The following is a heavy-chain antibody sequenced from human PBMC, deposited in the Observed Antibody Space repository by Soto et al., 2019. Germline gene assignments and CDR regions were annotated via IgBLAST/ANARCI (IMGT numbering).Heavy chain of an antibody. CDR3: AKDLGYFDYRGPFDY. CDR1: GFTFSTYG. Sequence: QVQLVESGGGVVQPGRSLRLSCAASGFTFSTYGMHWVRQPPGKGLEWVAVTSYDGSDKYYADSVKGRFTVSRDNSKNTLYLQRNSLRAEDTAHEYCAKDLGYFDYRGPFDYGGQGTLVTVSS. CDR2: TSYDGSDK. V-gene: IGHV3-30*18. J-gene: IGHJ4*02. D-gene: IGHD3-9*01.